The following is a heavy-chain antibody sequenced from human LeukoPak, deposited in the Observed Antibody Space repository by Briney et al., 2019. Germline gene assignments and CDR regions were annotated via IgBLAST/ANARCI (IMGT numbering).Heavy chain of an antibody. J-gene: IGHJ6*03. Sequence: GGSLSLSCTASGFTLGDYAMSWFRQAPGQGVEGVGFIRSKAYGGTTEYAASVKGRFTISRDDSKSIAYLQMNSLKTEDTAVYYCRSSSFPYYYYYYIDVWGKGTTVTVSS. CDR3: RSSSFPYYYYYYIDV. V-gene: IGHV3-49*03. CDR1: GFTLGDYA. CDR2: IRSKAYGGTT. D-gene: IGHD6-13*01.